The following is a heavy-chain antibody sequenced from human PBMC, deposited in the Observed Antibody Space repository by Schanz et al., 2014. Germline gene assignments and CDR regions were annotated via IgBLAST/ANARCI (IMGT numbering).Heavy chain of an antibody. D-gene: IGHD2-21*01. CDR2: IYYDGGLR. Sequence: HVQLVESGGGVVQPGRSLRLSCAASGFTFNSYGMHWVRQAPGKGMEWVAVIYYDGGLRFFADSVRGRVTISRDNSNNMVYLQMNSLRAEDTAIYYCTKWANEGGGGYCHFDLWGQGTLVTVSS. J-gene: IGHJ4*02. CDR3: TKWANEGGGGYCHFDL. CDR1: GFTFNSYG. V-gene: IGHV3-33*06.